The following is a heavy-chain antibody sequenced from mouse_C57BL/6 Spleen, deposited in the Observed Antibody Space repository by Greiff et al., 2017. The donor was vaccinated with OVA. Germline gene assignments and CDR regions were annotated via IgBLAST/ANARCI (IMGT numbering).Heavy chain of an antibody. CDR1: GYTFTSYW. Sequence: QVQLQQPGAELVRPGSSVKLSCKASGYTFTSYWMHWVKQRPIQGLEWIGNIDPSDSETHYNQKFKDKATLTVDKSSSTAYMQLSSLTSEDSAVYYCARDVKVVGAMDYWGQGTSVTVSS. CDR2: IDPSDSET. CDR3: ARDVKVVGAMDY. V-gene: IGHV1-52*01. J-gene: IGHJ4*01. D-gene: IGHD1-1*01.